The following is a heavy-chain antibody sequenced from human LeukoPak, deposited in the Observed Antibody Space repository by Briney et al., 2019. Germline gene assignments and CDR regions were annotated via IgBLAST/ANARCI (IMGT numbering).Heavy chain of an antibody. V-gene: IGHV3-23*01. D-gene: IGHD2-15*01. Sequence: GGSLRLSCAASGFTFSSYAMSWVRQAPGKGLEWVSAISGSGGSTYYADSVKGRFTISRDNSKNTLYLQMNSLRAEDTAVYYCAKDAYXSGGSCYPPEYFQHWGQGTLVTVSS. J-gene: IGHJ1*01. CDR2: ISGSGGST. CDR3: AKDAYXSGGSCYPPEYFQH. CDR1: GFTFSSYA.